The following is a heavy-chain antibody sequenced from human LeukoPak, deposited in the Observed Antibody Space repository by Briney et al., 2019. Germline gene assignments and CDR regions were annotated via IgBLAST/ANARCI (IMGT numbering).Heavy chain of an antibody. V-gene: IGHV3-23*01. CDR1: GFTFSSYA. CDR2: ISGSGGSI. J-gene: IGHJ4*02. Sequence: GGSLRLSCAASGFTFSSYAMSWVRQAPGMGLEWVSAISGSGGSIYYADSVKGRFTISRDNSKNTLYLQMNSLRAEDTAVYYCAKWFMITFGGVIVTSPYFDYWGQGTLVTVSS. CDR3: AKWFMITFGGVIVTSPYFDY. D-gene: IGHD3-16*02.